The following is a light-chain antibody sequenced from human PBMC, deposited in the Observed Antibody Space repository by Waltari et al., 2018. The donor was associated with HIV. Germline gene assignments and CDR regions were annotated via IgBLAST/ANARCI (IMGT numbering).Light chain of an antibody. V-gene: IGLV3-19*01. Sequence: SSELTQDPAVSVALEQTVKITCQGDNLRTYYASWYQQKPGQAPVLVSYGKNRRPSEIPDRFSSSASRNTASLIITGAQAEDEAEYYCKTRDRSGNLYVFGTGTTVTVL. J-gene: IGLJ1*01. CDR2: GKN. CDR1: NLRTYY. CDR3: KTRDRSGNLYV.